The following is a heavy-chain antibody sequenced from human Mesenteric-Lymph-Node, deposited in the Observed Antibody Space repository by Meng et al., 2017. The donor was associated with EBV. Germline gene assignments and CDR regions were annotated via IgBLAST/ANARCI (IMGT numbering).Heavy chain of an antibody. CDR1: GFSFSSYG. J-gene: IGHJ4*02. D-gene: IGHD4-23*01. Sequence: VQLVESGGGVVVPGRSLRLSCAASGFSFSSYGMHWVRQAPGKGLERVAVIWFDGSKKYYADSVEGRFTISRDNSKNTLYLQMNSLRAEDTAVYYCARDWSSGNSAFFDYWGQGTLVTVSS. V-gene: IGHV3-33*01. CDR2: IWFDGSKK. CDR3: ARDWSSGNSAFFDY.